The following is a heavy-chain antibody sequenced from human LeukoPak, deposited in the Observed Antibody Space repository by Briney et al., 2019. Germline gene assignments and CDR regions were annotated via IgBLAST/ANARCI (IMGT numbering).Heavy chain of an antibody. D-gene: IGHD2-2*01. CDR2: ISYDGSNK. CDR1: GFTFSSYG. V-gene: IGHV3-30*18. Sequence: PGGSLRLSCAASGFTFSSYGMHWVRQAPGKGLEWVAVISYDGSNKYYVDSVKGRFTISRDNSKNTLYLQMNSLRAEDTAVYYCAKGTPIVVVPAAMIPGSPYYYMDVWGKGTTVTISS. J-gene: IGHJ6*03. CDR3: AKGTPIVVVPAAMIPGSPYYYMDV.